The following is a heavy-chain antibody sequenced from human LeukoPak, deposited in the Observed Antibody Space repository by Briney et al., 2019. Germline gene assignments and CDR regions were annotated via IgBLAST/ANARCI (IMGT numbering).Heavy chain of an antibody. Sequence: GESLKISCKGSGYRFTSYWIGWVRQMPGKGLEWMGIIYPGDSATRYSPSFQGQVTISADKSISTAYLQWSSLRASDTAMYYCARLGYYYDSSGSLDYWGQGTLVTVSS. D-gene: IGHD3-22*01. J-gene: IGHJ4*02. CDR3: ARLGYYYDSSGSLDY. CDR2: IYPGDSAT. CDR1: GYRFTSYW. V-gene: IGHV5-51*01.